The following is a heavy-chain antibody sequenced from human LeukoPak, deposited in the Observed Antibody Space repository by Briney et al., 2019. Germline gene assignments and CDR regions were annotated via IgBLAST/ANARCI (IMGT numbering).Heavy chain of an antibody. CDR3: AKSRGYGFFMDY. D-gene: IGHD5-18*01. CDR1: GFIFSSYW. Sequence: PGGSLRLSCAASGFIFSSYWMHWVRQAPGKGLVWVSRIHNDGSNDGSSTNYADSVKGRFTISRDNAKTTLYLQMNSLRAEDMAIYYCAKSRGYGFFMDYWGQGTLVTVSS. CDR2: IHNDGSNDGSST. J-gene: IGHJ4*02. V-gene: IGHV3-74*01.